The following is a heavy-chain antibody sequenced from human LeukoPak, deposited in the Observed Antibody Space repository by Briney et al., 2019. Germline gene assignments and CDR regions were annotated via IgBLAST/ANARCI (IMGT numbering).Heavy chain of an antibody. D-gene: IGHD4-17*01. CDR1: GFIFSSYA. J-gene: IGHJ3*01. CDR2: ISGSGSYK. V-gene: IGHV3-21*01. CDR3: ARGLGSGDYVANAFDF. Sequence: GGSLRLSCAASGFIFSSYAMNWVRQAPGKGLEWVSSISGSGSYKHYAYSMKGRFTISRDNAKKSVYLHMSRLRAEDTAVYYCARGLGSGDYVANAFDFWGRGTTVSVS.